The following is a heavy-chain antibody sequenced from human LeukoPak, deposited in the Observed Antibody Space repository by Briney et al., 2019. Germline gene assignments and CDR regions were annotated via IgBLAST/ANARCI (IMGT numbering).Heavy chain of an antibody. V-gene: IGHV1-2*02. CDR2: INPNSGDT. D-gene: IGHD2-2*01. J-gene: IGHJ5*02. CDR3: ARGVVVPAAMGDWFDP. CDR1: GYTFTDYY. Sequence: ASVKVSCKASGYTFTDYYIHWVRQAPGQGLEWMGWINPNSGDTNYAQKFQGRVTMTRDTSTSTAYMELSRLRSDDTAVYYCARGVVVPAAMGDWFDPWGQGTLVTVSS.